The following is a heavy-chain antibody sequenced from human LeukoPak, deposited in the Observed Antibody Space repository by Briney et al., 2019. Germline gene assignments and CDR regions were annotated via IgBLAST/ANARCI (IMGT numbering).Heavy chain of an antibody. V-gene: IGHV1-3*04. CDR2: INIGSGNT. CDR1: GYTFTSYA. J-gene: IGHJ5*02. D-gene: IGHD2-15*01. CDR3: ARDLGNSGGTWLDP. Sequence: GASVKVSCKASGYTFTSYAMHWVRQAPGQRLEWMGWINIGSGNTKYSQKFQDRVTITRDTSANTAYMTLSSLRSEDTAVYYCARDLGNSGGTWLDPWGQGTLVTVSS.